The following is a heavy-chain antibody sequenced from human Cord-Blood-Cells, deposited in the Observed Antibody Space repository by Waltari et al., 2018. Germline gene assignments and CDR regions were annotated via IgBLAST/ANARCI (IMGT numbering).Heavy chain of an antibody. V-gene: IGHV1-69*06. CDR1: GGTFSSSA. CDR2: HIPIFGTA. D-gene: IGHD2-2*01. J-gene: IGHJ5*02. Sequence: QVQLVQSGAEVNTPRSSEKLSCKASGGTFSSSAITWVRQPPAQGLEWMGGHIPIFGTAIYAQKCQGRVTITADKSTSTAYMELSSLRSEDTAVYYCATGGDCSSTSCFADNWFDPWGQGTLVTVSS. CDR3: ATGGDCSSTSCFADNWFDP.